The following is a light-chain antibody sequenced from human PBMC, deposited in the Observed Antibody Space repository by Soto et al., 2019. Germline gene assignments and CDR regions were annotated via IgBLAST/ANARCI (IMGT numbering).Light chain of an antibody. CDR3: QQLNSYPLT. Sequence: EIVMTQSPVTLSVSPGERATLSCRASQSVSSSYLAWYQQKPGQPPRLLIYGASSRATGIPDRFSGSGSGTDFTLTISSLQPEDFATYYCQQLNSYPLTFGGGTKVDIK. V-gene: IGKV3D-20*02. CDR1: QSVSSSY. CDR2: GAS. J-gene: IGKJ4*01.